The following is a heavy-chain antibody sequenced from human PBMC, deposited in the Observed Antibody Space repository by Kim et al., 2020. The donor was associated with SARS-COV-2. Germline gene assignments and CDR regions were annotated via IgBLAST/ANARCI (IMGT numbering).Heavy chain of an antibody. Sequence: SETLSLTCTVSGGSVSSGSYYWSWIRQPPGKGLEWIGYIYYSGSTNYNPSLKSRVTISVDTSKNQFSLKLSSVTAADTAVYYCARGGADFWSGYYSDWF. CDR3: ARGGADFWSGYYSDWF. J-gene: IGHJ5*01. CDR1: GGSVSSGSYY. D-gene: IGHD3-3*01. CDR2: IYYSGST. V-gene: IGHV4-61*01.